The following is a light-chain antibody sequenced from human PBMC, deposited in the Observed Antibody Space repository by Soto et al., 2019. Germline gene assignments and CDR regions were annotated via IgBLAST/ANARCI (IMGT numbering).Light chain of an antibody. J-gene: IGKJ1*01. Sequence: EIVLTQSPGTLSLSPGERATLSCRASQNVASSYLAWYQQKPGQAPRLLIYGSSIRGAGIADRFSGSGSGTDFTLTISRMDPEDFAGYFCQQYGSSPRTFGQGTKVDIK. CDR1: QNVASSY. CDR3: QQYGSSPRT. CDR2: GSS. V-gene: IGKV3-20*01.